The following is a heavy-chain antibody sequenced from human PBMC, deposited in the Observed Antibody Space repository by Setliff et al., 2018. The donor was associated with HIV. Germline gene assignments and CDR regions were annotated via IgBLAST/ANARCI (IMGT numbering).Heavy chain of an antibody. CDR3: ARVFPDGYNETFSDY. CDR1: VYSISSGYY. CDR2: IYHNGIT. Sequence: SETLSLTCGVSVYSISSGYYWGWIRQPPGKGLEWIGSIYHNGITYYNPSLKSRVTISVDTSQNQCSLKLSPVTAADTAIYYCARVFPDGYNETFSDYWGQGTLGTVSS. V-gene: IGHV4-38-2*01. J-gene: IGHJ4*02. D-gene: IGHD5-12*01.